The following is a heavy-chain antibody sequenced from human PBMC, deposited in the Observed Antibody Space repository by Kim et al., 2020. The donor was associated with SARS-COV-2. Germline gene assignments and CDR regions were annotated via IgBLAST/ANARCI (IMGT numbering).Heavy chain of an antibody. CDR2: GRT. Sequence: GRTYHNPSLKSRVTISVDTSKNQFSLKLSSVTAADTAVYYCAVYRYFDFYWGQGTLVTVSS. J-gene: IGHJ4*02. CDR3: AVYRYFDFY. D-gene: IGHD3-9*01. V-gene: IGHV4-39*07.